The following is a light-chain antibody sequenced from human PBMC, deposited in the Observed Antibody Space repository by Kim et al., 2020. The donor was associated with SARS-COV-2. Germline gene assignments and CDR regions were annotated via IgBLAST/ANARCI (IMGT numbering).Light chain of an antibody. CDR3: QHRGDWPLT. Sequence: EIVLTQSPATLSLSPGERATLSCRASQSVSSYLAWYQQKPGQAPSLLIYDASNRATGIPARFSGSGSGTDFTLTISSLEPEDFAVYYCQHRGDWPLTFGGGTKVDIK. CDR1: QSVSSY. V-gene: IGKV3-11*01. CDR2: DAS. J-gene: IGKJ4*01.